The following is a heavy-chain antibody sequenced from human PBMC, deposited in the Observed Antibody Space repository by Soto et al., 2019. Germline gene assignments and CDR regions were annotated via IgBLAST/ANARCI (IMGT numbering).Heavy chain of an antibody. Sequence: GASVKVSCKASGGTFSSYAISWVRQAPGQGLEWMGGIIPILGTANYADSVKGRFTISRDNSKNTLYLQMNSLRAEDTAVYYCAKKPDGYGAHPYFDYWGQGTLVTVSS. CDR1: GGTFSSYA. CDR2: IIPILGTA. CDR3: AKKPDGYGAHPYFDY. J-gene: IGHJ4*02. V-gene: IGHV1-69*10. D-gene: IGHD5-18*01.